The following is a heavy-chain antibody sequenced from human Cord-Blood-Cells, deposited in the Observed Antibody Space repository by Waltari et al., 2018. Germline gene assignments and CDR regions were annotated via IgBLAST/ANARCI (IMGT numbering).Heavy chain of an antibody. D-gene: IGHD5-12*01. CDR1: CGSISSSNL. V-gene: IGHV4-4*02. CDR2: IYYSGST. Sequence: QVQLQESGLGLVKPSGTMSLTYAVSCGSISSSNLWSWVRQPPWKGLEWIGEIYYSGSTNYNPSLKSRVTISVDKSKNQFSLKLSSVTAADTAVYYCARGAVATAHWYFDLWGRGTLVTVSS. CDR3: ARGAVATAHWYFDL. J-gene: IGHJ2*01.